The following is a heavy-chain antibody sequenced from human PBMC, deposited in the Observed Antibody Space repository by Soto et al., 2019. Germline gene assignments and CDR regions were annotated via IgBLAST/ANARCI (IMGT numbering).Heavy chain of an antibody. D-gene: IGHD3-10*01. J-gene: IGHJ3*02. CDR3: ASFGMVRGLTDAFDI. CDR2: IIPILGIA. CDR1: GGTFSSYT. Sequence: QVQLVQSGAEVKKPGSSVKVSCKASGGTFSSYTISWVRQAPGQGLEWMGRIIPILGIANYAQKFQGRVTITPDKSTSTAYMELSSLRSEDTAVYYCASFGMVRGLTDAFDIWGQGTMVTVSS. V-gene: IGHV1-69*02.